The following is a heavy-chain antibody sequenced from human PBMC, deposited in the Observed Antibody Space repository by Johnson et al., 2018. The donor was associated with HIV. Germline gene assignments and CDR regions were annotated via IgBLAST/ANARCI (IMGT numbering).Heavy chain of an antibody. Sequence: VQLVESGGGVVQPGGSLRLSCAASGFTVSSNYMSWVRQAPGKGLEWVSVIYSGGSTYYADSVKGRFTISRDNSKNTRYLQMNSLRAEDKAVYYCARMTTTVSHHDAFDIWGQGTMVTVSS. J-gene: IGHJ3*02. CDR2: IYSGGST. CDR1: GFTVSSNY. D-gene: IGHD4-17*01. V-gene: IGHV3-66*01. CDR3: ARMTTTVSHHDAFDI.